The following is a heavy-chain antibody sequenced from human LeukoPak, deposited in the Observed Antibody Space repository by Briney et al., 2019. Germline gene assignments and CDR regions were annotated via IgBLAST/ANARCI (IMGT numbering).Heavy chain of an antibody. D-gene: IGHD1-1*01. CDR3: ARVDWNDAPLDY. CDR2: ISSSSSYI. CDR1: GFTFSSYS. J-gene: IGHJ4*02. Sequence: GGSLRLSCAASGFTFSSYSMNWVRQAPGKGLEWVSSISSSSSYIYYADSVKGRFTISRDNAKNSLYLQMNSLRAEDTAVYYCARVDWNDAPLDYWGQGTLVTVSS. V-gene: IGHV3-21*01.